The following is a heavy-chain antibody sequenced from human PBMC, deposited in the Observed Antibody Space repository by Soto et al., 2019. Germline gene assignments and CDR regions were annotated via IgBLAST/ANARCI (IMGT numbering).Heavy chain of an antibody. Sequence: QVQLVQSGAEVKTPGSSLKVSCKVSGSRFSNYVISWVRQAPGHGLEWLGRIIPIFNSTKYAQTFQGRVTITADKSASTASLEWSSLRSDDTAVYYCAIEGRGKNAGYKGLVSLGYWGQGTLVTVSS. D-gene: IGHD2-2*02. CDR1: GSRFSNYV. J-gene: IGHJ4*02. V-gene: IGHV1-69*06. CDR3: AIEGRGKNAGYKGLVSLGY. CDR2: IIPIFNST.